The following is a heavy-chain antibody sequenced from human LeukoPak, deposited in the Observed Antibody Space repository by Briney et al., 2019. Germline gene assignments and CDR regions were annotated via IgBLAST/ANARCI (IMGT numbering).Heavy chain of an antibody. Sequence: SVKVSCKASGGTFSSYAISWVRQAPGQGLEWMGGIIPIFGTANYAQKFQGRVTITADESTSTAYMELSSLRSEDTAVYYWAKGIAIVATITDYWGQGTLVTVSS. CDR1: GGTFSSYA. J-gene: IGHJ4*02. CDR3: AKGIAIVATITDY. V-gene: IGHV1-69*13. CDR2: IIPIFGTA. D-gene: IGHD5-12*01.